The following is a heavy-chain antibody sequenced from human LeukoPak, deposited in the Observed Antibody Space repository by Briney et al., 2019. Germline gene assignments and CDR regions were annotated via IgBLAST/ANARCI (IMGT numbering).Heavy chain of an antibody. CDR2: ISSGSSTI. CDR3: AREEGGYFDY. D-gene: IGHD3-16*01. J-gene: IGHJ4*02. CDR1: GFTFSTYT. Sequence: PGGSLRLSCAASGFTFSTYTMNWVRQAPGKGLEWVSYISSGSSTIYYADSVKGRFTISRDNAKNSLYLQMNSLRDEDTAVYYCAREEGGYFDYWGQGTLVTVSS. V-gene: IGHV3-48*02.